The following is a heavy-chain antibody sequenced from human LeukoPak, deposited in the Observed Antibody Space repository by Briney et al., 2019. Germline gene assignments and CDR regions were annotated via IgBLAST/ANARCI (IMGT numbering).Heavy chain of an antibody. CDR1: GGTFSSYA. D-gene: IGHD3-10*01. J-gene: IGHJ2*01. V-gene: IGHV1-69*05. CDR3: ARRQANGGVRGVPSWYFDL. Sequence: ASVTVSCKASGGTFSSYAISWVRQAPGQGLEWMGGIIPIFGTANYAQKFQGRVTITTDESTSTAYMELSSLRSEDTAVYYCARRQANGGVRGVPSWYFDLWGRGTLVTVSS. CDR2: IIPIFGTA.